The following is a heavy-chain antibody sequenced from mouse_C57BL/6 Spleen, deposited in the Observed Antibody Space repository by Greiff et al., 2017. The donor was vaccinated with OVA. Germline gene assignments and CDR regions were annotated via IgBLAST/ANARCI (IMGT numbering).Heavy chain of an antibody. CDR1: GFTFSDYY. Sequence: DVKLVESAGGLVQPGSSMKLSCTASGFTFSDYYMAWVRQVPEKGLEWVANINYDGSSTYYLDSLKSRFIISRDNAKNILYLQMSSLKSEDTATYYCARVGGRGYAMDYWGQGTSVTVSS. CDR3: ARVGGRGYAMDY. V-gene: IGHV5-16*01. CDR2: INYDGSST. J-gene: IGHJ4*01.